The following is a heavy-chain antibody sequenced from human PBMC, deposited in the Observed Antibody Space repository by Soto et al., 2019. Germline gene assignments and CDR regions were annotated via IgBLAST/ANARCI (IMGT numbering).Heavy chain of an antibody. CDR2: FDPEDGEI. Sequence: QVLLLQSGAELKKPGASVKVSCKVSGYTLTELSMHWVRQAPGKGLEWMGGFDPEDGEIIYEQKFQGRFTMTADTSTDTAYMELTSLRSEDTAVYYCASREAYYDIFTGYGHAFDIWGQGKMVTVSS. V-gene: IGHV1-24*01. CDR1: GYTLTELS. J-gene: IGHJ3*02. D-gene: IGHD3-9*01. CDR3: ASREAYYDIFTGYGHAFDI.